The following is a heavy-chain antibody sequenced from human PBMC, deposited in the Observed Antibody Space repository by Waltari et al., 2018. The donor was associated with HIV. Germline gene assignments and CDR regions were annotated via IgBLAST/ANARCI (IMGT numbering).Heavy chain of an antibody. CDR1: GDSVSSNSAA. CDR2: TYCRSKWYN. D-gene: IGHD6-13*01. CDR3: ASGDSSSWYGWFDP. J-gene: IGHJ5*02. V-gene: IGHV6-1*01. Sequence: QVQLQQSGPGLVKPSQTLSLTCAISGDSVSSNSAAWNWIRQSPSRGLEWLGRTYCRSKWYNDYAVYVKRRITINPDTSKNQFSLQLNSVTPEDTAVYYCASGDSSSWYGWFDPWGQGTLVTVSS.